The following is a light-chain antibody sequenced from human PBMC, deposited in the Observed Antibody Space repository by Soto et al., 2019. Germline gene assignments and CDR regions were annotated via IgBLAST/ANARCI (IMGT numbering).Light chain of an antibody. J-gene: IGKJ3*01. CDR2: SAY. CDR3: QQINHYPWFT. CDR1: LAISRH. Sequence: DIQLTQSPSFLSSSFGDRVTITCRGSLAISRHLAWYQQRPGEAPQLLIYSAYTLQSGVPSRFSGTGSGTEFTLTISSLQAEDFATYYCQQINHYPWFTFGPGTKVDIK. V-gene: IGKV1-9*01.